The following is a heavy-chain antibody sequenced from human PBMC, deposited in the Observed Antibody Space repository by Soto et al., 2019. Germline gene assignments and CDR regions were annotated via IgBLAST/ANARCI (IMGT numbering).Heavy chain of an antibody. CDR2: ITSTCTYI. Sequence: GGSLRLSCAASGFTFSSSSMNWVRQVPGKGLEWVSSITSTCTYIYYADSVKGRFTISRDNAKNSLYLQMNGLRAEDTAVYYCARDGYTYGSFSFDYWGQGTLVTVSS. V-gene: IGHV3-21*01. J-gene: IGHJ4*02. CDR3: ARDGYTYGSFSFDY. CDR1: GFTFSSSS. D-gene: IGHD5-18*01.